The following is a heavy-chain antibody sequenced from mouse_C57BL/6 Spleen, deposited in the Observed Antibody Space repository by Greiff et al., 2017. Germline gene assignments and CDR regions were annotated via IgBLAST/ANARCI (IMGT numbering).Heavy chain of an antibody. V-gene: IGHV1-72*01. CDR3: AYYYGRGKDYFDY. CDR1: GYTFTSYW. J-gene: IGHJ2*01. D-gene: IGHD1-1*01. CDR2: IDPNSGGT. Sequence: VQLQQPGAELVKPGASVKLSCKASGYTFTSYWMHWVKQRPGRGLEWIGRIDPNSGGTKYNEKFKSKATLTVDKPSSTAYMQLSSLTSEDSAVYYCAYYYGRGKDYFDYWGQGTTLTVSS.